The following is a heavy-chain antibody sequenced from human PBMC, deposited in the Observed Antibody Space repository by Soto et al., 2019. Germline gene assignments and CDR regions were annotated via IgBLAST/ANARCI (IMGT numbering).Heavy chain of an antibody. V-gene: IGHV1-18*01. CDR3: GSPSGYCSGGSCSPLDH. CDR1: GYTFTRYG. CDR2: TSTYNGNT. D-gene: IGHD2-15*01. J-gene: IGHJ4*02. Sequence: QVQLVQSGAEVRKPGASVKVSCKASGYTFTRYGISWVRQAPGQGLEWMGWTSTYNGNTDYAQNLQGRVTMTTDTSTSTAYMELRSLRYDDTAVYYCGSPSGYCSGGSCSPLDHGGQGTLVTVSS.